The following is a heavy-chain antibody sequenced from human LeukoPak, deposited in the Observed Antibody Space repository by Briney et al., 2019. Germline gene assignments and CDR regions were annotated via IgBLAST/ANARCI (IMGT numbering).Heavy chain of an antibody. Sequence: PGGSLRLSCAAAGFTVSSNYMSWVRQAPGKGLEWVSVIYSGGSTYYADSVKGRFTISRDNSKNTLYLQMNSLRAEDTAVYYCARRMASILDYWGQGTLVTVSS. CDR1: GFTVSSNY. CDR2: IYSGGST. CDR3: ARRMASILDY. J-gene: IGHJ4*02. V-gene: IGHV3-53*01. D-gene: IGHD5-24*01.